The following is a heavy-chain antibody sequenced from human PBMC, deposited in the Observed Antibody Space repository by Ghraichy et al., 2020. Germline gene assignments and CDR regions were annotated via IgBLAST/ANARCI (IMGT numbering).Heavy chain of an antibody. V-gene: IGHV1-18*01. CDR2: ISAYNGNT. CDR3: ARDRGTTYYYDSSGIGGY. CDR1: GYTFTSYG. Sequence: ASVKVSCKASGYTFTSYGISWVRQAPGQGLEWMGWISAYNGNTNYAQKLQGRVTMTTDTSTSTAYMELRSLRSDDTAVYYCARDRGTTYYYDSSGIGGYWGQGTLVTVSS. D-gene: IGHD3-22*01. J-gene: IGHJ4*02.